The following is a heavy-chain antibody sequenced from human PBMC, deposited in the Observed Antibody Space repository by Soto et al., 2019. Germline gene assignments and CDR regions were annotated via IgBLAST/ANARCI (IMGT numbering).Heavy chain of an antibody. D-gene: IGHD3-22*01. Sequence: SETLSLTCTVSGDSISSYYWTWIRQPPGKGLEWIGYIYSSGSTSYNPSLKSRVTISVDTSKNQFSLKLSSVTAADTAVYYCARDGTHYSYNKWAVGAQGPRVTVSS. CDR2: IYSSGST. CDR3: ARDGTHYSYNKWAV. CDR1: GDSISSYY. J-gene: IGHJ1*01. V-gene: IGHV4-59*01.